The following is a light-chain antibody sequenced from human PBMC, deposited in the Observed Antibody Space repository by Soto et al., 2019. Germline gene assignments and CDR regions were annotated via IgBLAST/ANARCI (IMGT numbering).Light chain of an antibody. V-gene: IGLV1-51*01. J-gene: IGLJ3*02. CDR1: SSNIGSNS. Sequence: QSVLTQPPSVSAAPGQRVTISCSGSSSNIGSNSVSWYQQLPGTAPKLLIYDNNKRPSGIPDRFSASKSATSATLGITGLQTGDEADYYCGTWDRRLSVGVFXGGTKVTVL. CDR2: DNN. CDR3: GTWDRRLSVGV.